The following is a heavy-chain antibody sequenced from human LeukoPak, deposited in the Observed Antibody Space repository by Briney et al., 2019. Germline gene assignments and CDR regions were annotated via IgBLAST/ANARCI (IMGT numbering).Heavy chain of an antibody. V-gene: IGHV3-30*04. CDR2: ISYDGGNK. J-gene: IGHJ4*02. Sequence: PGRSLRLSCAASGFTFSSYAMHWVRQAPGKGLEWVAVISYDGGNKYYADSVKGRFTISRDNSKNTLYLQMNSLRAEDTAVYYCARGKQLALDYWGQGTLVTVSS. D-gene: IGHD6-13*01. CDR1: GFTFSSYA. CDR3: ARGKQLALDY.